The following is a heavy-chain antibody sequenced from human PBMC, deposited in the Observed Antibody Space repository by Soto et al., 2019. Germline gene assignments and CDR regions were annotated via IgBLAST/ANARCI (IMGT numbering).Heavy chain of an antibody. CDR3: ARESSLPAYSYYGMDV. J-gene: IGHJ6*02. CDR2: IIPISGSV. CDR1: GGTFGSYA. D-gene: IGHD2-21*01. V-gene: IGHV1-69*01. Sequence: QVQRVQSGGEVEKPGSSVKVSCQASGGTFGSYAVSWVRQAPGQGLEWMGVIIPISGSVKYAQKFQGRLTISAATASTFYMDLSMVGYEDTAVYYCARESSLPAYSYYGMDVWGQVTTVTVSS.